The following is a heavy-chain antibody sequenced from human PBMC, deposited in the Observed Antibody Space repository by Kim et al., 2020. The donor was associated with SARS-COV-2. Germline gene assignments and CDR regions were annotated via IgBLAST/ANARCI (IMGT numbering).Heavy chain of an antibody. J-gene: IGHJ4*02. D-gene: IGHD6-6*01. CDR3: ARDSSSSAPVEYFDY. Sequence: PSIQGHVTISADKSISTAYLQWSSLKASDTAMYYCARDSSSSAPVEYFDYWGQGTLVTVSS. V-gene: IGHV5-10-1*01.